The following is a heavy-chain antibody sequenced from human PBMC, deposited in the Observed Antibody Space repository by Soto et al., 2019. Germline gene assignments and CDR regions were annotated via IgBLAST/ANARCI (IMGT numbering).Heavy chain of an antibody. CDR3: AKASGGGWPYYFDS. J-gene: IGHJ4*02. D-gene: IGHD2-15*01. CDR2: IRSNTAIT. CDR1: GFSFNPYV. V-gene: IGHV3-23*01. Sequence: VHLMESGGGLVQPGGSLRLSCVASGFSFNPYVMAWVRQVPGKGLEWVSAIRSNTAITYYPDSMRGRFTISRVNSASTIFLQMNSLRVEDSAVYFCAKASGGGWPYYFDSWGQGTLVTVSS.